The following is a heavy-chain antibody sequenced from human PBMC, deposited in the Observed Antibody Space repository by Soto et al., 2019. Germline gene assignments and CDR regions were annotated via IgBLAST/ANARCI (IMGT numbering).Heavy chain of an antibody. CDR2: IYYSGST. CDR3: ETTPFNWFEP. CDR1: GGSVYRNGYY. J-gene: IGHJ5*02. V-gene: IGHV4-31*03. Sequence: PSETLSLTCSVSGGSVYRNGYYWSWIRQLPEKGLEWIGFIYYSGSTYYNPSLKRRVTISLDTSKNQFSLSLSSVTAADTAVYYCETTPFNWFEPWGQGTLVTVSS.